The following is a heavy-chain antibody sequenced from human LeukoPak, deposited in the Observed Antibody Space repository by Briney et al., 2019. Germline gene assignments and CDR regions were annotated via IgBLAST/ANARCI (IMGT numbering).Heavy chain of an antibody. J-gene: IGHJ4*02. CDR2: IHKAGSEN. CDR1: GFTFTDYW. D-gene: IGHD1-26*01. Sequence: GGSLRLSCAASGFTFTDYWMTWVRQVPGKGLEWVANIHKAGSENYYLDSVKGRFAISRDNVKNSLYLQLSSLRVDATAVYYGARVGTWELQRVFEYWGQGTLVTVSS. V-gene: IGHV3-7*01. CDR3: ARVGTWELQRVFEY.